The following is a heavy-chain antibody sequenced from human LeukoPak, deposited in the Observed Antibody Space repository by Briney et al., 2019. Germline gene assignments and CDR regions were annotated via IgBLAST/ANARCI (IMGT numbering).Heavy chain of an antibody. V-gene: IGHV4-4*07. CDR1: GGSISSYY. CDR3: ARVITPTLYFDY. CDR2: IYTSGNT. J-gene: IGHJ4*02. D-gene: IGHD3-10*01. Sequence: PSETLSLTCTVSGGSISSYYWSWVRQPAGKGLEWIGRIYTSGNTNYNPSLKGRVTMSVDTSKNQFSLKLSSVTAADTAVYYCARVITPTLYFDYWGQGTLVTVSS.